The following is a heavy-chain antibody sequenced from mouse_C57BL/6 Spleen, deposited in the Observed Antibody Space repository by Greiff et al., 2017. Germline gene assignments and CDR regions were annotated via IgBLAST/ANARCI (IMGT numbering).Heavy chain of an antibody. CDR1: GYSITSGYY. CDR3: ARDEEDSSGYGWFAY. D-gene: IGHD3-2*02. V-gene: IGHV3-6*01. J-gene: IGHJ3*01. CDR2: ISYDGSN. Sequence: DVKLVESGPGLVKPSQSLSLTCSVTGYSITSGYYWNWIRQFPGNKLEWMGYISYDGSNNYNPSLKNRISITRDTSKNQFFLKLNSVTTEDTATYYCARDEEDSSGYGWFAYWGQGTLVTVSA.